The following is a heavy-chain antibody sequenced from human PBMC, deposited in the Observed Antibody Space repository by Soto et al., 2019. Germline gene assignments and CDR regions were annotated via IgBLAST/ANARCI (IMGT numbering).Heavy chain of an antibody. CDR2: ISSSSSTI. Sequence: EVQLVESGGGLVQPGGSLRLSCAASGFTFSSYSMNWVRQAPGKGLEWVSYISSSSSTIYYADSVKGRFTISRDNAKNSLYLQMNSLRDEDTAVYYSARNMGMRYSYGGFDYWGQGTLVTVSS. CDR1: GFTFSSYS. J-gene: IGHJ4*02. CDR3: ARNMGMRYSYGGFDY. D-gene: IGHD5-18*01. V-gene: IGHV3-48*02.